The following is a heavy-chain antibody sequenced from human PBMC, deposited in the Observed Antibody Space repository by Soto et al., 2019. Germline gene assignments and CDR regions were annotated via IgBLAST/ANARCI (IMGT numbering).Heavy chain of an antibody. CDR2: INHIGYT. D-gene: IGHD2-15*01. CDR3: GPRGAVAPRGY. Sequence: QVQLQQWGAGLLKPSETLSLTCAVSGGSFSDFYWTWIRQLPGKGLEWIGEINHIGYTNYNPSLESRVAISVDTSKNQFSLNPRSVTAADTAVYYCGPRGAVAPRGYWGQGTLVTVSS. V-gene: IGHV4-34*02. CDR1: GGSFSDFY. J-gene: IGHJ4*02.